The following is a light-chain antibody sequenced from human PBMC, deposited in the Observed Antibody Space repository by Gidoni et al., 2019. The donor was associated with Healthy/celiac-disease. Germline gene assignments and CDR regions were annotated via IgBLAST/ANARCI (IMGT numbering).Light chain of an antibody. J-gene: IGKJ1*01. CDR2: AAS. CDR1: QGISSY. CDR3: QQYYSYPPT. V-gene: IGKV1-8*01. Sequence: AIRITQSPSSLSASTGDRVTITWRASQGISSYLAWYQQKPGKAPKLLIYAASTLQSGVPSRFSGSGSGTEFTLTISCLQSEDFATYYCQQYYSYPPTFGQGTKVEIK.